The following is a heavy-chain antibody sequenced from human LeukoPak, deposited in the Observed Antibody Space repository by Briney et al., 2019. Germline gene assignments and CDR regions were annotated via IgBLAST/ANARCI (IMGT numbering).Heavy chain of an antibody. V-gene: IGHV3-23*01. CDR1: GFTFSSYA. Sequence: GGSLRLSCAASGFTFSSYAMSWVRQAPGKGLEWVSAISGSGGSTYYADSVKGRFTISRDNSKKTLDLQMNSLRAEDTAVYYCARRAGAYSHPYDYWGQGTLVTVSS. CDR2: ISGSGGST. J-gene: IGHJ4*02. CDR3: ARRAGAYSHPYDY. D-gene: IGHD4/OR15-4a*01.